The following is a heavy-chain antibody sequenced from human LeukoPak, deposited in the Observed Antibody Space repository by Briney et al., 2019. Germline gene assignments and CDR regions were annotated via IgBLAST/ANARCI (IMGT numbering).Heavy chain of an antibody. CDR3: ARDPVEIATTEFDY. V-gene: IGHV1-8*01. Sequence: ASVNVSCKSSVYTFTSYDINWVRPATGQGLEWMGWMNPNSGNTGYAQKFQGRVTMTRNTSISTAYMELSSLRSEDTAVYYCARDPVEIATTEFDYWGQGTLVTVSS. D-gene: IGHD5-24*01. CDR1: VYTFTSYD. J-gene: IGHJ4*02. CDR2: MNPNSGNT.